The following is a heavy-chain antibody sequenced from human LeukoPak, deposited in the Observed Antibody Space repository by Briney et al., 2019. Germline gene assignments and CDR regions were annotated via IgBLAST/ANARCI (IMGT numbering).Heavy chain of an antibody. CDR2: IIPILGIA. J-gene: IGHJ4*02. V-gene: IGHV1-69*04. Sequence: GASVKVSCKASGYTFTSYGISWVRQAPGQGLEWMGRIIPILGIANYAQKFQGRVTITADKSTSTAYMELSSLRSEDTAVYYCASTPYYYDSSGFIDYWGQGTLVTVSS. CDR1: GYTFTSYG. CDR3: ASTPYYYDSSGFIDY. D-gene: IGHD3-22*01.